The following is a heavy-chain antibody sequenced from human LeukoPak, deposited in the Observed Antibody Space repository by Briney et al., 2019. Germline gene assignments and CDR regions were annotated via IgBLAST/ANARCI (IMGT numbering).Heavy chain of an antibody. J-gene: IGHJ4*02. V-gene: IGHV1-46*01. D-gene: IGHD1-26*01. CDR2: INPSGGSP. Sequence: GASVNVSCKASGYTFTSYYMHWVRQAPGQGLEWMGIINPSGGSPTYAQKFQGRVTMTRDTSTSTVYMELSSLKSENSAVYYCARDGGSHNFDHWGQGTLVTVSP. CDR1: GYTFTSYY. CDR3: ARDGGSHNFDH.